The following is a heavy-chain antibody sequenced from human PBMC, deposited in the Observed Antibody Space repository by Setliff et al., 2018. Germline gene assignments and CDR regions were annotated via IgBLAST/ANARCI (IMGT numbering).Heavy chain of an antibody. CDR1: GYSISSGHY. V-gene: IGHV4-38-2*02. D-gene: IGHD3-10*01. CDR2: ISHSGST. CDR3: AKGRGEMDS. Sequence: KTSETLSLTCTVSGYSISSGHYWGWIRQPPGKGLEWIGSISHSGSTYYNPSLRSRVTISLDTSKNQFSLKLSSVTAADTAVYYCAKGRGEMDSWGQGILVTVSS. J-gene: IGHJ4*02.